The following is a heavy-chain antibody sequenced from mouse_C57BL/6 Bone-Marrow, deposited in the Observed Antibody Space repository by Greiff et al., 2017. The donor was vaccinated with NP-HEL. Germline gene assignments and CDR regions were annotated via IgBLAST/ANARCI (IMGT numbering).Heavy chain of an antibody. CDR1: GFSINSDCY. CDR3: EREGDYSNYVAWFAY. CDR2: TFYSGIT. D-gene: IGHD2-5*01. Sequence: EVKLVESGPSLVRPSQTLSLTCTVTGFSINSDCYWFWIRQFPGNILEYIGYTFYSGITYYNPSLESRTYITRNTSRNPFSLKLSTVTTEDTATYYCEREGDYSNYVAWFAYWGQGTLVTVSA. J-gene: IGHJ3*01. V-gene: IGHV3-3*01.